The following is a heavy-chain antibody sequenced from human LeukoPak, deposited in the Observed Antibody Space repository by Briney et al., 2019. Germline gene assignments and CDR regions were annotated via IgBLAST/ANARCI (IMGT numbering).Heavy chain of an antibody. Sequence: GGSLRLSCAASGFTFSSYAMSWVRQAQGKGLEWVSAITSSGSSTYYADSVKGRFTISRDNSKNTLYLQLNSLRAEDTAVYYCARAHYSDSSAYYSPFDYWGQGTLVTVSS. V-gene: IGHV3-23*01. CDR2: ITSSGSST. J-gene: IGHJ4*02. CDR3: ARAHYSDSSAYYSPFDY. CDR1: GFTFSSYA. D-gene: IGHD3-22*01.